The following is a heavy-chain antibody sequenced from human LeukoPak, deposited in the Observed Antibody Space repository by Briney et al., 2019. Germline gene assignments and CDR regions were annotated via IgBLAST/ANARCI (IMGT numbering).Heavy chain of an antibody. Sequence: GGSLRLSCAASGFTFDVYAMHWVRQAPGKGLEWVSGISWNSGSIGYADSVKGRFTISRDNAKNSLYLQMNSLRAEDTALYYCAKDGPFGSNWGQGTLVTVSS. J-gene: IGHJ4*02. V-gene: IGHV3-9*01. CDR3: AKDGPFGSN. CDR1: GFTFDVYA. CDR2: ISWNSGSI. D-gene: IGHD3-16*01.